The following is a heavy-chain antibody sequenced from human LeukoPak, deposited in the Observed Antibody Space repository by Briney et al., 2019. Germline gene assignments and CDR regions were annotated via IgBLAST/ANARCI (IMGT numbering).Heavy chain of an antibody. CDR3: ARARGYCSGGSCYGWFDP. Sequence: GASVKVSCKASGYTFTGYYMHWVRQAPGQGLEWMGWINPNSGDTNYAQKFQGRVTMTRDTSISTAYMELSRLRSDDTAVYYCARARGYCSGGSCYGWFDPWGQGTLVTVSS. CDR2: INPNSGDT. D-gene: IGHD2-15*01. CDR1: GYTFTGYY. V-gene: IGHV1-2*02. J-gene: IGHJ5*02.